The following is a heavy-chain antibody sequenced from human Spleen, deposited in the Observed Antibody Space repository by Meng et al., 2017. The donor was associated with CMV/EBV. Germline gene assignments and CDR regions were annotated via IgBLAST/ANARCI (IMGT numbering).Heavy chain of an antibody. Sequence: SGFTFSSYSMNWVRQAPGKGLEWVSSISSSSSYIYYADSVKGRFTISRDNAKNSLYLQMNSLRAEDTAVYYCARDLAGYYYDSSGYWGQGTLVTVSS. D-gene: IGHD3-22*01. CDR3: ARDLAGYYYDSSGY. CDR1: GFTFSSYS. CDR2: ISSSSSYI. V-gene: IGHV3-21*01. J-gene: IGHJ4*02.